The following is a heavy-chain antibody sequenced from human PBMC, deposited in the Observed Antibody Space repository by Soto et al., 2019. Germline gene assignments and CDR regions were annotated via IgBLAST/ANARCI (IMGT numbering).Heavy chain of an antibody. J-gene: IGHJ6*02. D-gene: IGHD2-8*01. Sequence: GASVKVSCKASGYSFTDYHIHWVRQAPGQGLEWLGRINPKSGGTSTAQKFQGWVTMTTDTSISTASMELTRLTSDDTAIYYCARGDSTDCSNGVCSFFYNHDMDVWGQGTSVTVSS. V-gene: IGHV1-2*04. CDR2: INPKSGGT. CDR3: ARGDSTDCSNGVCSFFYNHDMDV. CDR1: GYSFTDYH.